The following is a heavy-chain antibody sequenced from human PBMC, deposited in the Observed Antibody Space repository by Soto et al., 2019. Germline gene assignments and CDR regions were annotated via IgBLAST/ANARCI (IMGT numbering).Heavy chain of an antibody. CDR1: GFSFRSYG. J-gene: IGHJ4*02. CDR2: IWFDGSQK. CDR3: GRFYDNTAWPAF. V-gene: IGHV3-33*08. D-gene: IGHD3-22*01. Sequence: QVQLVESGGGVVQPGRSLRLSCVASGFSFRSYGMHWVRQAPGKGLEWVAVIWFDGSQKHYVDSVQGRFTVSRDNSKDTMFLEMNSLRVEDTAVYYCGRFYDNTAWPAFWGQGTLVTVSS.